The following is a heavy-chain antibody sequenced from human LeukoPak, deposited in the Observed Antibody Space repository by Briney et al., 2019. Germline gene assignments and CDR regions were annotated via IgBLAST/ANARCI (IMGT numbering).Heavy chain of an antibody. CDR2: FSGSGGTT. J-gene: IGHJ3*02. CDR1: GFTFSNYA. CDR3: AKSRDLPLDAFDI. Sequence: GGSLRLSCAASGFTFSNYAMNWVRQAPGRGLEWVSGFSGSGGTTYYADSVKGRFTISRDNSKNTLYLQMNSLRVEDTAVYYCAKSRDLPLDAFDIWGQGTMVTVSS. V-gene: IGHV3-23*01.